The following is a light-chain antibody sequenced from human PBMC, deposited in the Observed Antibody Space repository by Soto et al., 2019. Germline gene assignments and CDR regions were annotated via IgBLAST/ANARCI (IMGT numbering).Light chain of an antibody. CDR1: SSDVGDYNY. Sequence: QSALTQPASVSGSPGQSITISCTGTSSDVGDYNYVSWYQHHAGKAPKLMIYGVTSRPSGIPDRFSGSKSGNTASLTISGLQAEDEAEYYCSLYTTASTYVFGTGTKVTVL. CDR3: SLYTTASTYV. V-gene: IGLV2-14*01. J-gene: IGLJ1*01. CDR2: GVT.